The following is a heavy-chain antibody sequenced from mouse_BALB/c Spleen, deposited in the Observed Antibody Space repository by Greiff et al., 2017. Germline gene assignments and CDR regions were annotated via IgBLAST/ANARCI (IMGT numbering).Heavy chain of an antibody. D-gene: IGHD1-1*01. CDR3: ERGANYYGSSYDDAMDY. V-gene: IGHV1S41*01. CDR1: GYTFTSYW. J-gene: IGHJ4*01. CDR2: IAPGSGST. Sequence: DLVKPGASVKLSCKASGYTFTSYWMNWVKQRPGQGLEWIGRIAPGSGSTYYNEMFKGKATLTVDTSSSTAYIQLSSLSSEDSAVLSGERGANYYGSSYDDAMDYWGQGTSVTVSS.